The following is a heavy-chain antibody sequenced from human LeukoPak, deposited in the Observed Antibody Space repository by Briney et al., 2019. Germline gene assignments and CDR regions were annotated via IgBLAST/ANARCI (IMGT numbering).Heavy chain of an antibody. V-gene: IGHV1-2*02. J-gene: IGHJ4*02. Sequence: ASVKVSCKASGYTFTSYYMHWVRQAPGQGLEWVGWINPKSGGTDYAQKFQGRVTMTRDTSITTVYMELSRLRSDDTAVYYCARDSIAEPHCFDYWGQGTLVTVSS. CDR2: INPKSGGT. CDR1: GYTFTSYY. D-gene: IGHD6-6*01. CDR3: ARDSIAEPHCFDY.